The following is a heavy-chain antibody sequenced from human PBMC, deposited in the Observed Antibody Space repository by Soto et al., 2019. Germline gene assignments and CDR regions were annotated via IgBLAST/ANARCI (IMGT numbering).Heavy chain of an antibody. J-gene: IGHJ5*02. V-gene: IGHV3-21*01. Sequence: EVQLVESGGGLVRPGGSLRLSCAASGFTFSNYSMNWVRQAPGKGVEWVSSISSSSSYIYYADSLKGRFTISRDNAKNSLYLQMNSLRAEDTAVYYCAREVDCSSIRCYSNWFDPWGQGTLVTVSS. CDR2: ISSSSSYI. CDR3: AREVDCSSIRCYSNWFDP. D-gene: IGHD2-2*01. CDR1: GFTFSNYS.